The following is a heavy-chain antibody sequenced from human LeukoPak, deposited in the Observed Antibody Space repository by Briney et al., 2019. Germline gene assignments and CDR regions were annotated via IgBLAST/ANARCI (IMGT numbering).Heavy chain of an antibody. CDR1: GFTFSSYG. CDR2: ISYDGSNK. V-gene: IGHV3-30*18. Sequence: GGSLRPSCAASGFTFSSYGMHWVRQAPGKGLEWVAVISYDGSNKYYADSVKGRFTISRDNSKNTLYLQMNSLRPEDTAVYYCAKAGCSSSLSCRIDYWGQGTLVTVSS. J-gene: IGHJ4*02. D-gene: IGHD2-2*01. CDR3: AKAGCSSSLSCRIDY.